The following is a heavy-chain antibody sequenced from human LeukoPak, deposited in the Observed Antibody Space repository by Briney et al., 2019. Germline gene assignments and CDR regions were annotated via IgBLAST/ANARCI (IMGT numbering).Heavy chain of an antibody. CDR2: INPNSGGT. CDR3: ARGRLRVPRSFDP. J-gene: IGHJ5*02. Sequence: AASVKVSCKASGYTFTGYYMHWVRQAPGQGLEWMGWINPNSGGTNYAQKFQGRVTMTRDTSISTAYMELSSLRSEDTAVYYCARGRLRVPRSFDPWGQGTLVTVSS. CDR1: GYTFTGYY. D-gene: IGHD3-16*01. V-gene: IGHV1-2*02.